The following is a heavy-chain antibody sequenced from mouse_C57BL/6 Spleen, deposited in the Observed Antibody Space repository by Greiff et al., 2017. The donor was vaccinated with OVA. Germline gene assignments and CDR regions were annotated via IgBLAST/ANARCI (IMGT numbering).Heavy chain of an antibody. J-gene: IGHJ1*03. Sequence: EWVAYISSGSSTIYYADTVKGRFTISRDNAKNTLFLQMTSLRSEDTAMYYCARHSNYVSYWYFDVWGTGTTVTVSS. CDR3: ARHSNYVSYWYFDV. CDR2: ISSGSSTI. D-gene: IGHD2-5*01. V-gene: IGHV5-17*01.